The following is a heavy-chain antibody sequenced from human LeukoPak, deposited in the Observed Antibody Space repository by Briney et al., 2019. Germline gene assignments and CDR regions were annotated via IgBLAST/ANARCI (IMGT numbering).Heavy chain of an antibody. Sequence: SETLSLTCTVSGGSISSSSYYWSWIRQPPGKGLEWIGEINHSGSTNYNPSLKSRVTISVDTSKNQFSLKLSSVTAADTAVYYCARRPTPRITMVRGSGGRRYFDYWGQGTPVTVSS. V-gene: IGHV4-39*07. CDR3: ARRPTPRITMVRGSGGRRYFDY. D-gene: IGHD3-10*01. CDR2: INHSGST. CDR1: GGSISSSSYY. J-gene: IGHJ4*02.